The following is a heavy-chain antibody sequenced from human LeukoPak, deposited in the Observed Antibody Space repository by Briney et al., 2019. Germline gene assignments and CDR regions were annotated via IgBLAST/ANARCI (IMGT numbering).Heavy chain of an antibody. CDR2: ISSSGSTI. CDR1: GFTFSSYE. Sequence: PGGSQRLSCAASGFTFSSYEMNWVRQAPGKGLEWVSYISSSGSTIYYADSVKGRFTISRDNAKNSLYLQMNSLRAEDTAVYYCARDLEEYCSGGSCSLFDYWGQGTLVTVSS. CDR3: ARDLEEYCSGGSCSLFDY. J-gene: IGHJ4*02. V-gene: IGHV3-48*03. D-gene: IGHD2-15*01.